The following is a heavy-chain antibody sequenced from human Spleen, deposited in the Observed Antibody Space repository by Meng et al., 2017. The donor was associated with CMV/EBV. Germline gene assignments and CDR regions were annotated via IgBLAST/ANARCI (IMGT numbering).Heavy chain of an antibody. V-gene: IGHV3-74*01. J-gene: IGHJ6*02. D-gene: IGHD3-22*01. CDR1: GFSFSSYW. CDR2: IKSDGSST. Sequence: GGSLRLSCAASGFSFSSYWMHWVRQVPGKGLVWVSRIKSDGSSTSYADSVKGRFTISRDNSKNTLYLQMNSLRAEDTAVYYCARDRGYYYDSSGYSYYYYYYGMDVWGQGTTVTVSS. CDR3: ARDRGYYYDSSGYSYYYYYYGMDV.